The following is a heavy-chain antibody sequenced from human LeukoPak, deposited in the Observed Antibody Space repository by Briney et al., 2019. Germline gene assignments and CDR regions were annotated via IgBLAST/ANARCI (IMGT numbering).Heavy chain of an antibody. CDR2: IKQDGSEK. V-gene: IGHV3-7*01. J-gene: IGHJ4*02. D-gene: IGHD2-2*01. CDR3: VREGVVVPVDY. CDR1: GFTFSSYW. Sequence: GGSLRLSCAASGFTFSSYWMSWVRQAPGKGLEWVANIKQDGSEKYYVDSVKGRFTISRDNAKNSLYLQMNSLRAEDTAVYYCVREGVVVPVDYWGQGTLVIVSS.